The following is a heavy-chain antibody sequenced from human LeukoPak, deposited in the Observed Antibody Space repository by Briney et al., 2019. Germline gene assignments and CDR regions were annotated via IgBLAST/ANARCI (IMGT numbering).Heavy chain of an antibody. J-gene: IGHJ5*02. V-gene: IGHV1-18*01. CDR1: GYTFTSYG. Sequence: ASVKVSCKASGYTFTSYGISWVRQAPGQGLEWMGWISAYNGNTNYAQKLQGRVTMTTDTSTSTAYMELRSLRSDDTAVYHCAREPLVVPAAILKFDPWGQGTLVTVSS. CDR2: ISAYNGNT. D-gene: IGHD2-2*01. CDR3: AREPLVVPAAILKFDP.